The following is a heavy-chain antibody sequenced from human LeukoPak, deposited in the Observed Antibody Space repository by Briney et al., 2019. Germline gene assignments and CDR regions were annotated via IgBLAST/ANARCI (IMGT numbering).Heavy chain of an antibody. J-gene: IGHJ4*02. V-gene: IGHV3-53*01. D-gene: IGHD6-13*01. CDR2: IYTGGTP. CDR1: GFTFSNHA. Sequence: GGSLRLSCATSGFTFSNHAMHWVRQAPGKGLEWVSVIYTGGTPYYADSVKGRFTISRDISKNTVYLQMNSLRVEDTAVYFCARGAATGPTLGLDYWGQGTLVTVSS. CDR3: ARGAATGPTLGLDY.